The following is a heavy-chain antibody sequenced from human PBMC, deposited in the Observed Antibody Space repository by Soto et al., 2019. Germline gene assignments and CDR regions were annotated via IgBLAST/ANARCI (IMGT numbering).Heavy chain of an antibody. J-gene: IGHJ4*02. CDR3: ARRHYYGSD. D-gene: IGHD3-10*01. CDR2: IYSAGAT. CDR1: GFTVSSNY. V-gene: IGHV3-66*04. Sequence: EVELVESGGGLVQPGGSLRLSCAASGFTVSSNYMTWVRQAPGQGLEFVSVIYSAGATDYADSVKGRFTISRDSSNNMLYLQMNSLRVEDTAVYYCARRHYYGSDWGQGTLVTVSS.